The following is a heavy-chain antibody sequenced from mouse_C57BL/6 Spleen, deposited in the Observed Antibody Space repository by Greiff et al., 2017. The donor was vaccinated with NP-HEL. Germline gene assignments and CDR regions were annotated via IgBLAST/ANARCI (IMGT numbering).Heavy chain of an antibody. V-gene: IGHV1-15*01. D-gene: IGHD1-1*01. CDR2: IDPETGGT. CDR1: GYTFTDYE. Sequence: VQGVESGAELVRPGASVTLSCKASGYTFTDYEMHWVKQTPVHGLEWIGAIDPETGGTAYNQKFKGKAILTADKSSSTAYMELRSLTSEDSAVYYCTRSGLHYYGSSLHWGQGTTLTVSS. J-gene: IGHJ2*01. CDR3: TRSGLHYYGSSLH.